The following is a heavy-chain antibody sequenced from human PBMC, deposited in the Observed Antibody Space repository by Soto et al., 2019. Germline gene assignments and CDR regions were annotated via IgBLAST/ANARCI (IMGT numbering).Heavy chain of an antibody. J-gene: IGHJ3*02. CDR3: ASQRSYYYDSSTIDDAFDI. CDR1: GYSFTSYW. Sequence: GESLKISCKGSGYSFTSYWIGWVRQMPGKGLEWMGIIYPGDSDTRYSPSFQGQVTISADKSISTAYLQWSSLKASDTAMYYCASQRSYYYDSSTIDDAFDIWGQGTMVTVSS. V-gene: IGHV5-51*01. CDR2: IYPGDSDT. D-gene: IGHD3-22*01.